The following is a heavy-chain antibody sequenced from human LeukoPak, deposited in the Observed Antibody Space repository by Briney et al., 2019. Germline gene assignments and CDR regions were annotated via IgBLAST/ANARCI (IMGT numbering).Heavy chain of an antibody. CDR2: IGVVGDT. D-gene: IGHD2-2*02. Sequence: PGGSLRLSCAASGFTFSSYDFHWVRQVTGKGLEWVSGIGVVGDTNYLDSVKGRFTISRENAENSLYLQMSSLRAGDTAVYYCARLYWKVLAAKPAGYFDYWGQGTLVTVSS. V-gene: IGHV3-13*01. J-gene: IGHJ4*02. CDR3: ARLYWKVLAAKPAGYFDY. CDR1: GFTFSSYD.